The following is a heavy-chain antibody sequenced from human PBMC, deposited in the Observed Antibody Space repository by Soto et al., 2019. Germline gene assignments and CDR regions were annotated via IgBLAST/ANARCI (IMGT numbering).Heavy chain of an antibody. V-gene: IGHV1-46*01. Sequence: ASVKVSCKASGYTSTGYHIHWVRQAPRQGLEWMGIINPSGVTISHAQRFQGRLTMTRDTSTSTVYMELSSLRSEDTAIYYCAREGVGTFFFDYWGQGTLVTVSS. D-gene: IGHD1-1*01. J-gene: IGHJ4*02. CDR3: AREGVGTFFFDY. CDR1: GYTSTGYH. CDR2: INPSGVTI.